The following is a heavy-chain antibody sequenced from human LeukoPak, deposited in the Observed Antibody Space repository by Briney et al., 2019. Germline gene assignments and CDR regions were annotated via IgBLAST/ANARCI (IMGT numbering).Heavy chain of an antibody. CDR2: IKQDGSEK. D-gene: IGHD1-26*01. V-gene: IGHV3-7*03. CDR3: SRKQELSESYRWNGFDI. CDR1: GFTFSSYW. Sequence: GGSLRLSCAASGFTFSSYWMSWVRQAPGKGLEWVANIKQDGSEKYYVDSVKGRFTISRDNAKNSLYLQMNSLKTEDTAVYYCSRKQELSESYRWNGFDIWGQGTMVTVSS. J-gene: IGHJ3*02.